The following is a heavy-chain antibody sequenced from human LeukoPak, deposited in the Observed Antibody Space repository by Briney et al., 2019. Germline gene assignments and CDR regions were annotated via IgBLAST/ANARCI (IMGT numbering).Heavy chain of an antibody. D-gene: IGHD3-16*01. J-gene: IGHJ2*01. V-gene: IGHV3-30*02. CDR3: AREIRGRYWYFGL. CDR1: GFNFSSYG. CDR2: IRYDGSIK. Sequence: GGSLRLSCAASGFNFSSYGIHWVRQAPGKGLEWVAFIRYDGSIKYYANSVKGRFTISRDNSKNTLFLQMNSLRVEDTAVYFCAREIRGRYWYFGLWGRGTLVTVSS.